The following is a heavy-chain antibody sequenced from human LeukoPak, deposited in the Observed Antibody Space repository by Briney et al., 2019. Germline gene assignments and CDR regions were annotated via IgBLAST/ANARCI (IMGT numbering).Heavy chain of an antibody. D-gene: IGHD3-16*01. CDR1: GYSFTSFW. CDR3: ARRRGTKYDTGGNWFDP. CDR2: IYPGDSDT. Sequence: GESLKISCQGFGYSFTSFWIGWVRQMPGKGLEWMGSIYPGDSDTRYSPSFQGQVTISADKSITTAYLQWSSLKASDTALYYCARRRGTKYDTGGNWFDPWGQGTLVTVSS. J-gene: IGHJ5*02. V-gene: IGHV5-51*01.